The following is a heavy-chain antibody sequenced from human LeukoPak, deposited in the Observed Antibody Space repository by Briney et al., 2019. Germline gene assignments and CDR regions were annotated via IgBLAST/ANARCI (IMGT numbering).Heavy chain of an antibody. CDR3: ARGTYRYYDYVWGSYRHTPFGY. D-gene: IGHD3-16*02. V-gene: IGHV4-59*01. CDR1: GGSISSYY. Sequence: PSETLSLTCTASGGSISSYYWSWIRQPPGKGLEWIGDIYYSGSTNYNPSLKSRVTISVDTSKNQFSLKLSSVTAADTAVYYCARGTYRYYDYVWGSYRHTPFGYWGQGTLVTVSS. CDR2: IYYSGST. J-gene: IGHJ4*02.